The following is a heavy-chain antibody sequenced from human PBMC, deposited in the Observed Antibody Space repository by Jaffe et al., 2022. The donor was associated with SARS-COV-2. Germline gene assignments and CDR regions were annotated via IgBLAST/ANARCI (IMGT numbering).Heavy chain of an antibody. D-gene: IGHD5-12*01. CDR2: IKSKTDGGTT. Sequence: EVQLVESGGGLVKPGGSLRLSCAASGFTFSNAWMSWVRQAPGKGLEWVGRIKSKTDGGTTDYAAPVKGRFTISRDDSKNTLYLQMNSLKTEDTAVYYCTTGASAERDGYNSFDYWGQGTLVTVSS. CDR1: GFTFSNAW. V-gene: IGHV3-15*01. J-gene: IGHJ4*02. CDR3: TTGASAERDGYNSFDY.